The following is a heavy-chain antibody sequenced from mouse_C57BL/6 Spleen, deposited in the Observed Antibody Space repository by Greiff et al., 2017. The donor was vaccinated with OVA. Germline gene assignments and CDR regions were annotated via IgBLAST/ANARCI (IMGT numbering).Heavy chain of an antibody. D-gene: IGHD1-1*01. CDR1: GFSLTNYG. J-gene: IGHJ1*03. CDR2: IWTGGST. V-gene: IGHV2-2*01. Sequence: VQLKESGPGLVQPSQSLSITCTASGFSLTNYGVHWVRQSPGKGLEWLGVIWTGGSTNYNAAFRSRQSISKKNTKSQVVFKMNSLQDDDTAIYYWSRNYDSSYWYCDDWGKGTTVTVSS. CDR3: SRNYDSSYWYCDD.